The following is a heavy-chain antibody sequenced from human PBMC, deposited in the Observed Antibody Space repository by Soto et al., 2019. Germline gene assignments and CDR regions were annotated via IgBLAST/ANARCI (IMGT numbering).Heavy chain of an antibody. CDR3: ARGRASGSYYLLDY. Sequence: ASVKVSCKASGDTFTTYDINWVRQATGHGLEWMGWINPNSGNIGYAQRFQGRVTMTRDTAIRTSYMEVSSLRSDDTAVYYCARGRASGSYYLLDYWGQGTLVTVSS. J-gene: IGHJ4*02. CDR2: INPNSGNI. V-gene: IGHV1-8*01. D-gene: IGHD3-10*01. CDR1: GDTFTTYD.